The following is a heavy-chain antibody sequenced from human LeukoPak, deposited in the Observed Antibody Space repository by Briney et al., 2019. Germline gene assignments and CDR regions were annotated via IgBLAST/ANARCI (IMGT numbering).Heavy chain of an antibody. D-gene: IGHD5-12*01. CDR1: GFTFSSHW. V-gene: IGHV3-7*01. J-gene: IGHJ4*02. Sequence: SGGSLRLSCAASGFTFSSHWMSWVRQAPGKGLEWVANIKQDGSEKYYVDSVKGRFTISRDNAKNSLYLQMNSLRAEDTAVYYCATPSRGYSGYDYYFDYWGQGTLVTVSS. CDR3: ATPSRGYSGYDYYFDY. CDR2: IKQDGSEK.